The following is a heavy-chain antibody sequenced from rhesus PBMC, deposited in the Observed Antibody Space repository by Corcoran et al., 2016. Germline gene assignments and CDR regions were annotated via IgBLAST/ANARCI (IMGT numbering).Heavy chain of an antibody. CDR2: IYGSSMTT. J-gene: IGHJ3*01. CDR1: GGSISDNYR. D-gene: IGHD3-16*01. CDR3: AREGGRDGFDF. Sequence: QVQLQESGPGMVKPSETLSLTCAVSGGSISDNYRWTWIRQPPGKGLEWIGYIYGSSMTTNYNPSLKSRVTISKDTSRNQFSLQLGSVTAADTAVYSCAREGGRDGFDFWGPGLRVTVSS. V-gene: IGHV4S10*01.